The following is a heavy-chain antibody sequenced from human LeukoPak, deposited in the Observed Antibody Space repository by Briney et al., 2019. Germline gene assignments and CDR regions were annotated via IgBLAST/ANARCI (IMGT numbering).Heavy chain of an antibody. CDR3: AREEADSGSYYVDY. J-gene: IGHJ4*02. CDR2: ISAYNGNT. CDR1: GYTFISYG. V-gene: IGHV1-18*01. D-gene: IGHD1-26*01. Sequence: ASVKVSCKASGYTFISYGITWVRQAPGQGLEWMGWISAYNGNTNYAQNFQGRVTMTTDTSTSTAYMELRSLRSDDTAVYYCAREEADSGSYYVDYWGQGTLVTVSS.